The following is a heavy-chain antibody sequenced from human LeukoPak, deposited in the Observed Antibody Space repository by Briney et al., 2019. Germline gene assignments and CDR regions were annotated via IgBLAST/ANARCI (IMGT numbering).Heavy chain of an antibody. Sequence: GASVKVSCKASGYTFTSYNIVWVRQAPGQGLEWMGWISGYNGHTNYARRLQGRVTMTTDTSTSTAYLELRSLRSDDTAVFYCARRRTTMTDDYFDYWGQGTLVTVSS. J-gene: IGHJ4*02. CDR1: GYTFTSYN. CDR3: ARRRTTMTDDYFDY. V-gene: IGHV1-18*04. D-gene: IGHD4-17*01. CDR2: ISGYNGHT.